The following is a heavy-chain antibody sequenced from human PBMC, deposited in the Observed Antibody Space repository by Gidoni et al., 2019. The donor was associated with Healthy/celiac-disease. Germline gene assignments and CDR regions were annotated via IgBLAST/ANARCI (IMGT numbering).Heavy chain of an antibody. CDR1: GGSFRGYY. V-gene: IGHV4-34*01. D-gene: IGHD6-19*01. CDR3: ARPAVTGTRGAFDI. CDR2: INHRGSP. Sequence: QVQLQQWGAGLLKPSENLSLTCAVYGGSFRGYYWSWIRQPPGKGLEWIGEINHRGSPNSNPSLKSRVTISVDTSKNQFSLKLSSGTAADTAVYYCARPAVTGTRGAFDIWGQGTMVTVSS. J-gene: IGHJ3*02.